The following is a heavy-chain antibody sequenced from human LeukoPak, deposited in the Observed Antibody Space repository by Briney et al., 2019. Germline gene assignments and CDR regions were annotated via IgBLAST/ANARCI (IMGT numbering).Heavy chain of an antibody. V-gene: IGHV3-30*02. Sequence: PGGSLRLSCAASGFTFGTYGMHWVRQAPGKGLEWAAFIRSDGSYRFYAGSVKGRFTISRDNSKNTLFLQMNSLRVEDTAVYSCARGETARRGALDNWGQGTLVTVSS. CDR3: ARGETARRGALDN. CDR1: GFTFGTYG. J-gene: IGHJ4*02. D-gene: IGHD6-6*01. CDR2: IRSDGSYR.